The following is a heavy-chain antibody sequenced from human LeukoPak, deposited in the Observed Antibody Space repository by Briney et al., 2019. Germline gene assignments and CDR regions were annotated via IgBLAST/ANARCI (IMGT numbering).Heavy chain of an antibody. V-gene: IGHV6-1*01. CDR1: GDSVSRNNAA. Sequence: SQTLSLTCDISGDSVSRNNAAWNWIRQSPTRGLEWLGRTYYRSKSHNDYALSVQSRITITPDTSKNRVTLQLTSVAPEDTAVYYCVRGLWSNHFYFDYWDQGALVTVSS. D-gene: IGHD1-14*01. CDR3: VRGLWSNHFYFDY. CDR2: TYYRSKSHN. J-gene: IGHJ4*02.